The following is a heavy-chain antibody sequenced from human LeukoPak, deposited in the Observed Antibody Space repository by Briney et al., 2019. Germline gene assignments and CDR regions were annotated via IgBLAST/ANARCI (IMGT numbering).Heavy chain of an antibody. V-gene: IGHV1-2*02. Sequence: ASVKVSCKASGYTFTAYYMHWVRQAPGQGLEWMGWMNPNSGGTNYAQKFQGRVTMTRDMSTSTAYMELSRLRSDDTAVYYSGREKPDGWGSIFAYWGQGTLVTVSS. CDR3: GREKPDGWGSIFAY. CDR1: GYTFTAYY. J-gene: IGHJ4*02. CDR2: MNPNSGGT. D-gene: IGHD3-10*01.